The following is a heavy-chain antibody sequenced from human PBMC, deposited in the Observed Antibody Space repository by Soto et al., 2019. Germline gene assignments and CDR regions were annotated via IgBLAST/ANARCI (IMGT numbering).Heavy chain of an antibody. Sequence: GCPRLSSTGTGFILFRYAMSSVRQAPGKGLEWVSTISGSGGQTYYADSVKGRFVVSRDNDKNTVYLHMSSLTGEDKAVYFCAKIEMGWFAHWGQGIQVTVSS. J-gene: IGHJ5*02. V-gene: IGHV3-23*01. CDR3: AKIEMGWFAH. CDR1: GFILFRYA. D-gene: IGHD2-8*01. CDR2: ISGSGGQT.